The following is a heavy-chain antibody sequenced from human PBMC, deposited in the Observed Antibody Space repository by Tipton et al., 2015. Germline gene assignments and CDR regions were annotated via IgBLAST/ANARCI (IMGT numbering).Heavy chain of an antibody. D-gene: IGHD4-17*01. CDR2: ITSESSYI. V-gene: IGHV3-11*05. Sequence: SLRLSCAASGFTFSDYDMNWIRQAPGKGLEWVSYITSESSYIYSADSVKGRFTISRDDAKNSLYLQMNSLRIEDTALYYCAKDLRSRRFYYYYGMDVWGQGTTVTVSS. CDR1: GFTFSDYD. CDR3: AKDLRSRRFYYYYGMDV. J-gene: IGHJ6*02.